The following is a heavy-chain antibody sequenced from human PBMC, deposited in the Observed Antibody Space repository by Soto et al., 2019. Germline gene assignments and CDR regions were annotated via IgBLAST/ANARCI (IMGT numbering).Heavy chain of an antibody. J-gene: IGHJ4*01. CDR1: GFTFSSYG. Sequence: GGSLRVSCAASGFTFSSYGRSWVRQAPGKGLEWVSAISGSGGSTYYADSVKGRFTISRDNSKNTLYLQMNSLRAEDTAVYYCASRPREQWLVGFPFDYWGQGTLVTVSS. CDR3: ASRPREQWLVGFPFDY. D-gene: IGHD6-19*01. CDR2: ISGSGGST. V-gene: IGHV3-23*01.